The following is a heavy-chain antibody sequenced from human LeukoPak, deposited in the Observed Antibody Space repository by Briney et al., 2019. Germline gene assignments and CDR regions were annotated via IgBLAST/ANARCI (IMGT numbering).Heavy chain of an antibody. Sequence: GGSLRLSCAASGFTFSSYWMSWVRQAPGKGLEWVANIRHDGSEKYYVDSVKGRFPISRDNAKDSLYLQMNSLRVEDTAVYYCARGGSRQYNFWGQGTLVTVSS. CDR2: IRHDGSEK. J-gene: IGHJ4*02. CDR3: ARGGSRQYNF. CDR1: GFTFSSYW. V-gene: IGHV3-7*01. D-gene: IGHD5-18*01.